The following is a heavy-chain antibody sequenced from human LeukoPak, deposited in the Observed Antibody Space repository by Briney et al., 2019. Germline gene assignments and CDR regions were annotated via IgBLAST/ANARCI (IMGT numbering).Heavy chain of an antibody. CDR2: ILCDGSNI. J-gene: IGHJ4*02. V-gene: IGHV3-30*18. D-gene: IGHD3-10*01. Sequence: PGGSLRLSCAASGFTFSSYGMSWVRQAPGKGLEWVSSILCDGSNIYYADSVKGRFTISRDNSKNSLYLQMNSLRAEDTAVNYCAKDGLSSGSYACSIDCCGQGTLVS. CDR3: AKDGLSSGSYACSIDC. CDR1: GFTFSSYG.